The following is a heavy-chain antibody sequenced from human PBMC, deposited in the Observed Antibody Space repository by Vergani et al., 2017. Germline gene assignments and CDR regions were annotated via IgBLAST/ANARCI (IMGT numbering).Heavy chain of an antibody. V-gene: IGHV1-69*01. CDR2: IIPIFGTA. J-gene: IGHJ4*02. D-gene: IGHD6-6*01. CDR3: AGVSSSRGKSYYEDY. Sequence: QVQLVQSGAEVKKPGSSVKVSCKASGGTFSSYAISWVRQAPGQGLEWMGGIIPIFGTANYAQKFKGRVTITADESTSTAYMELSSLRSEDTAVYYCAGVSSSRGKSYYEDYWGQGTLVTVSS. CDR1: GGTFSSYA.